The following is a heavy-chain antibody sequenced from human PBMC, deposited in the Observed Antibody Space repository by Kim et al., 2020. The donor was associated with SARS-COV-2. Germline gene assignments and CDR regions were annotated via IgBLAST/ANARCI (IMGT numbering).Heavy chain of an antibody. V-gene: IGHV4-4*09. CDR3: ARTLVWFGDENWFDP. D-gene: IGHD3-10*01. Sequence: PSLKSRVTISVDTSKNQFSLKLSSVTAADTAVYYCARTLVWFGDENWFDPWGQGTLVTVSS. J-gene: IGHJ5*02.